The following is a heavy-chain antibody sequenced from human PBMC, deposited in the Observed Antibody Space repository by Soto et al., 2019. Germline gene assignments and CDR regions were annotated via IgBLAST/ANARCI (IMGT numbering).Heavy chain of an antibody. CDR1: GFTFSSYS. D-gene: IGHD3-3*01. J-gene: IGHJ6*03. CDR2: ISSSSSTI. V-gene: IGHV3-48*01. Sequence: GGSLRLSCAASGFTFSSYSMNWVRQAPGKGLEWVSYISSSSSTIYYADSVKGRFNISRDNAKNSLYLQMNSLRAEDTAVYYCAREGTDSRITIFGVVTDYYYYYMDVWGKGTTVTVSS. CDR3: AREGTDSRITIFGVVTDYYYYYMDV.